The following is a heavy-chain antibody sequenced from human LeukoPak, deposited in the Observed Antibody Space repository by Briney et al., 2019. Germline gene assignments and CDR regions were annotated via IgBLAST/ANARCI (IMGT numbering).Heavy chain of an antibody. V-gene: IGHV1-3*03. CDR1: GYTFTSYA. CDR3: ARARRDYYYYMDV. J-gene: IGHJ6*03. Sequence: ASVKVSCKASGYTFTSYAMHWVRQAPGQRLEWMGWINAGNGNTKYSQEFQGRVTITRDTSASTAYMELSSLRSEDMAVYYCARARRDYYYYMDVWGKGTTVTVSS. CDR2: INAGNGNT.